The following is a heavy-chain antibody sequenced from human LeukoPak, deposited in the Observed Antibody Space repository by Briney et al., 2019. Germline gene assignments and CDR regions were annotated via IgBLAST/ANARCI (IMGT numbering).Heavy chain of an antibody. CDR3: ARDRPLITMVRGVTFDY. Sequence: GSSVTVSCKASGYAFNGYYMHCVRQAPGQGLKWMGWINPNSGGTNYAQKFQGRVTMTRDTSISTAYMELSRLRSDDTAVYYCARDRPLITMVRGVTFDYWGQGTLVTVSS. D-gene: IGHD3-10*01. CDR1: GYAFNGYY. CDR2: INPNSGGT. V-gene: IGHV1-2*02. J-gene: IGHJ4*02.